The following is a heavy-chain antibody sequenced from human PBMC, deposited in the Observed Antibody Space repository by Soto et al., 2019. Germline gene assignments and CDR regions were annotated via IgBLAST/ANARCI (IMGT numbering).Heavy chain of an antibody. V-gene: IGHV1-69*13. CDR2: IIPIFGTA. CDR1: GGTFSSYA. D-gene: IGHD3-16*02. CDR3: ARATFGGVILEYYYHGMDV. Sequence: ASVKVSCKASGGTFSSYAISWVRQAPGQGLEWMGGIIPIFGTANYAQKFQGRVTITADESTSTAYMELSSLRSEDTAVYYCARATFGGVILEYYYHGMDVWGQGTTVTVSS. J-gene: IGHJ6*02.